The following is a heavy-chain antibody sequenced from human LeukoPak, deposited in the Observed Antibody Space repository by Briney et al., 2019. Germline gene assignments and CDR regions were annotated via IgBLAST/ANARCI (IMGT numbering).Heavy chain of an antibody. CDR3: AAAYDSGTYYYYYGMDV. V-gene: IGHV1-58*01. CDR2: IVVGSGNT. D-gene: IGHD3-22*01. J-gene: IGHJ6*02. CDR1: GFTFTNSA. Sequence: VASVKVSCKASGFTFTNSAVQWVRQTRGQRLEWIGWIVVGSGNTNYAQKFQERVTITRDMSTSTAHMELRSLRSEDTAVYYCAAAYDSGTYYYYYGMDVWGQGTTVTVSS.